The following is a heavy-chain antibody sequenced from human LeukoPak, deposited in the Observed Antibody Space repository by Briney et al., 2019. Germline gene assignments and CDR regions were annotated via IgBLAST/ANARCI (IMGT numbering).Heavy chain of an antibody. V-gene: IGHV4-34*01. CDR1: GGSFSGYY. CDR2: INHSGST. J-gene: IGHJ4*02. CDR3: ARGPTYYYDSSGYLNY. D-gene: IGHD3-22*01. Sequence: SETLSLTCAVYGGSFSGYYWSWIRQPPGKGLEWIGEINHSGSTNYNPSLKSRVTISVDTSKNQSSLKLSSVTAADTAVYYCARGPTYYYDSSGYLNYWGQGTLVTVSS.